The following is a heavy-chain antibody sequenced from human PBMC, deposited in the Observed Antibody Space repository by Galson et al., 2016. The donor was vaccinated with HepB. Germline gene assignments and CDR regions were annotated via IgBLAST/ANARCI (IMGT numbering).Heavy chain of an antibody. CDR3: ANSFHQGPTGLPPGALLQEHL. J-gene: IGHJ6*01. CDR2: IYWDDDT. CDR1: GFSLSTVGLA. Sequence: PALVTPTQTLTLTCTFSGFSLSTVGLAVGWVRQPPGQALEWLALIYWDDDTRYSPSLQSRVTITKDTSKNQVVLTMTNMDPVDTATYYCANSFHQGPTGLPPGALLQEHLWG. V-gene: IGHV2-5*02. D-gene: IGHD1-14*01.